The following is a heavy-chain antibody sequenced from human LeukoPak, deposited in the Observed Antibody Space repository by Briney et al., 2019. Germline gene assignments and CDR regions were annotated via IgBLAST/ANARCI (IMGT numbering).Heavy chain of an antibody. Sequence: GGSLRLSCAASGFTVSSNYMSWVRQAPGKGLEWVSVIYSGGSTYYADSVKGRFTISRDNSKNTLYLQMNSLRAEDTAVYYCAREAGYYDSSGYYRSAFDYWGQGTLVTVSS. CDR1: GFTVSSNY. CDR3: AREAGYYDSSGYYRSAFDY. V-gene: IGHV3-66*01. CDR2: IYSGGST. J-gene: IGHJ4*02. D-gene: IGHD3-22*01.